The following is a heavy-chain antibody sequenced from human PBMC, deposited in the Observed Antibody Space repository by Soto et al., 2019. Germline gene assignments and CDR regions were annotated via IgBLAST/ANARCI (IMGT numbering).Heavy chain of an antibody. CDR1: GVSISSSSYY. J-gene: IGHJ4*02. CDR2: IYYTGST. CDR3: ARQRRYYYDSSGYPDY. D-gene: IGHD3-22*01. Sequence: ETLTLTCAVSGVSISSSSYYWGWIRQPPGKGLEWIGSIYYTGSTYYNPSLKSRVTISVDTSKNQFSLKLSSVTAADTAVYYCARQRRYYYDSSGYPDYWGQGTPVTVSS. V-gene: IGHV4-39*01.